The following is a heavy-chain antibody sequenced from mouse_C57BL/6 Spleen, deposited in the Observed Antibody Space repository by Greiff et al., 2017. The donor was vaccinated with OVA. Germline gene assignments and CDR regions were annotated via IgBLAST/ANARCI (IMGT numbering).Heavy chain of an antibody. CDR3: ARPLYYDYDEFAY. CDR1: GFSLTSYG. V-gene: IGHV2-6*03. D-gene: IGHD2-4*01. CDR2: IWSDGST. Sequence: VQRVESGPGLVAPSQSLSITCTVSGFSLTSYGVHWVRQPPGKGLEWLVVIWSDGSTTYNSALKSRLSISKDNSKSQVFLKMNSLQTDDTAMYYCARPLYYDYDEFAYWGQGTLVTVSA. J-gene: IGHJ3*01.